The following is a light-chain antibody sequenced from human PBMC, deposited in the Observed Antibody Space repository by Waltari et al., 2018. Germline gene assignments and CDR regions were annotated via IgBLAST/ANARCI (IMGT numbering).Light chain of an antibody. J-gene: IGLJ2*01. CDR2: DVS. V-gene: IGLV2-14*03. CDR3: SSSTSSNTLV. Sequence: QSALTQPASVSGSPGQSITISCTGTRSHVGPYNYVSWYQHLPGKAPRLMIYDVSNRPSVVSNRFSGSKSGNTASLTISGLQAEDEADYSCSSSTSSNTLVFGGGTKLTVL. CDR1: RSHVGPYNY.